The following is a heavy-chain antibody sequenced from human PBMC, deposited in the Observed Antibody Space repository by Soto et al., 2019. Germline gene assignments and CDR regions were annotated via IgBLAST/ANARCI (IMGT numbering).Heavy chain of an antibody. Sequence: QVQLVQSGAEVKKPGASVKVSCKASGYTFTSYDINWVRQATGQGLEWMGWMNPNSGNTGYAQKFLGRVTMTRNTSIRTAYMELSSLRSEHTAVYYCARGYPQWLVRYYYYGMDVWGQGTTVTVSS. J-gene: IGHJ6*02. CDR2: MNPNSGNT. V-gene: IGHV1-8*01. CDR1: GYTFTSYD. D-gene: IGHD6-19*01. CDR3: ARGYPQWLVRYYYYGMDV.